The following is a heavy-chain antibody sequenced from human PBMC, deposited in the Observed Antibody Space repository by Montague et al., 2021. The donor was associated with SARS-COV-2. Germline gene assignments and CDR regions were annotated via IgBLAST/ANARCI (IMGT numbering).Heavy chain of an antibody. V-gene: IGHV4-39*07. CDR2: IYYSGST. J-gene: IGHJ6*02. CDR1: GGSISSSSYY. D-gene: IGHD6-13*01. CDR3: ARGPHSSSWHYYYYDGMDV. Sequence: SETLSLTCTVSGGSISSSSYYWGWIRQPPGKGLEWIGSIYYSGSTNYNPSLKSRVTISVDTSKNQFSLKLSSVTAADTAVYYCARGPHSSSWHYYYYDGMDVWGQGTTVTVSS.